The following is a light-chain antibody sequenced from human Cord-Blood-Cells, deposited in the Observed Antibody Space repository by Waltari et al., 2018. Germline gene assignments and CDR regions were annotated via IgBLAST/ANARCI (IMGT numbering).Light chain of an antibody. CDR1: SSDVGSYNL. CDR2: EGS. J-gene: IGLJ3*02. V-gene: IGLV2-23*01. Sequence: QSALTQPASVSGSPGQSITISCTGTSSDVGSYNLVSCYQQHPANAPQLMIYEGSKRPSGVSHRFSGSKSGNTASLTISGLQAEDEADYYCCSYAGSSTWVFGGGTKLTVL. CDR3: CSYAGSSTWV.